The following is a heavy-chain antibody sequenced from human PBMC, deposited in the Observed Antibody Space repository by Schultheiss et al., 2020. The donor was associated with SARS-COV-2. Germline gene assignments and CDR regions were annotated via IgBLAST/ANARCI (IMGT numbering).Heavy chain of an antibody. CDR1: GGSISSSPYF. J-gene: IGHJ4*02. CDR2: IYTSGST. Sequence: SQTLSLTCTVSGGSISSSPYFWVWIRQPPGKGLEWIGRIYTSGSTNYNPSLKSRVTISVDTSKNQFSLKLSSVTAADTAVYYCARHPDYGDFYWGQGTLVTVSS. CDR3: ARHPDYGDFY. V-gene: IGHV4-39*01. D-gene: IGHD4-17*01.